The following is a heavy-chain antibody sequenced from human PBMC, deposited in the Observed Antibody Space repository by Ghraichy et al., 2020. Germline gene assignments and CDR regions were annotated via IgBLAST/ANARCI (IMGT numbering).Heavy chain of an antibody. Sequence: GGSLRLSCAASGFTFSTYEMNWVRQAPGKGLEWVSHITSGGSTIYYADSVKGRFTISRDNAENSLFLQMNGLRVEDTAVYYCARGHSSSWPYWYFDLWGRGTLVTVYS. D-gene: IGHD6-13*01. J-gene: IGHJ2*01. V-gene: IGHV3-48*03. CDR3: ARGHSSSWPYWYFDL. CDR2: ITSGGSTI. CDR1: GFTFSTYE.